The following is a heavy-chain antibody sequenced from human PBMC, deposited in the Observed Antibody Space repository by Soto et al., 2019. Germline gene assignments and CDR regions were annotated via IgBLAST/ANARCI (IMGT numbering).Heavy chain of an antibody. Sequence: GGSLRISSAASGFTVSSYAMSWVRQAPGKGLEWVAAISGDGGSKYYADSVKGRFTISRDNSKNTLYLQMNSLRAEDTAVYYCARDSDVYYYGMDVWGQGTTVTVSS. CDR1: GFTVSSYA. CDR2: ISGDGGSK. V-gene: IGHV3-23*01. J-gene: IGHJ6*02. CDR3: ARDSDVYYYGMDV.